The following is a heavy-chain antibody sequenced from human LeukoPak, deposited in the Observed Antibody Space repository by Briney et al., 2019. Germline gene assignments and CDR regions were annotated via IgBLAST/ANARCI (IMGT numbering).Heavy chain of an antibody. D-gene: IGHD2-2*01. Sequence: GGSLRLSCAASGFTFSSYAMSWVRQAPGKGLEWVSAISGSGGSTYYADSVKGRFTISRDNSKNTLYLQMNILRAEDTAVYYCAKGGQGVVPAAIAYWGQGTLVTVSS. V-gene: IGHV3-23*01. CDR1: GFTFSSYA. CDR3: AKGGQGVVPAAIAY. J-gene: IGHJ4*02. CDR2: ISGSGGST.